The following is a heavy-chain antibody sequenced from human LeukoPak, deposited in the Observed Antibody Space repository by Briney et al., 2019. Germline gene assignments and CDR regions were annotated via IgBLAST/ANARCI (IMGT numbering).Heavy chain of an antibody. Sequence: GGSLRLSCAVSGFTFSSYAMSWVRQAPGKGLEWVSAISGSGGSTYYADSVKGRFTISRDNSKNTLYLQMNSLRAEDTAVYYCAKALDSSGYYSHDAFDIWGQGTMVTVSS. CDR3: AKALDSSGYYSHDAFDI. CDR1: GFTFSSYA. CDR2: ISGSGGST. V-gene: IGHV3-23*01. J-gene: IGHJ3*02. D-gene: IGHD3-22*01.